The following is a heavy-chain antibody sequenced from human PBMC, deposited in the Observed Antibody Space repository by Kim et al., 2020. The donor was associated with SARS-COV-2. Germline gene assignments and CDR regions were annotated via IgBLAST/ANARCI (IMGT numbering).Heavy chain of an antibody. CDR2: IIPIFGTA. J-gene: IGHJ6*02. CDR1: GGTFSSYA. V-gene: IGHV1-69*13. Sequence: SVKVSCKASGGTFSSYAISWVRQAPGQGLEWMGGIIPIFGTANYAQKFQGRVTITADESTSTAYMELSSLRSEDTAVYYCARYPKYCSSTSCYDPSAPIYYGMDVWGQGTTVTVSS. D-gene: IGHD2-2*01. CDR3: ARYPKYCSSTSCYDPSAPIYYGMDV.